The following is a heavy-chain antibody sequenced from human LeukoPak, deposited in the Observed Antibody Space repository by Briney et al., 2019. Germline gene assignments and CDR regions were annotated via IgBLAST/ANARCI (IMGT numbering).Heavy chain of an antibody. D-gene: IGHD3-10*01. V-gene: IGHV4-38-2*02. Sequence: SETLSLTCTVSGYSISSGYYWGWIRQPPGKGLEWIGSIYHSGSTYYNPSLKSRVTISVDTSKNQFSLKLSSVTAADTAVYYCARVWEYYYGSGSYLQAFDYWGQGTLVTVSS. CDR2: IYHSGST. CDR3: ARVWEYYYGSGSYLQAFDY. J-gene: IGHJ4*02. CDR1: GYSISSGYY.